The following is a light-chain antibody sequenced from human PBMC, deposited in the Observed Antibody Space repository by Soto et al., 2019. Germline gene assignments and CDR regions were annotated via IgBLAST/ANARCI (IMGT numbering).Light chain of an antibody. J-gene: IGKJ4*01. CDR3: QQYNNWPPLT. V-gene: IGKV3D-15*01. CDR2: GAY. CDR1: QSVSSN. Sequence: EIVLTQSPGTLSLSPGERATLFCRASQSVSSNLAWYQQRPGQAPRLLIFGAYTRATGIPARFSGSGSGTEFTLTISSLQSEDSAVYFCQQYNNWPPLTFGGGTKVDIK.